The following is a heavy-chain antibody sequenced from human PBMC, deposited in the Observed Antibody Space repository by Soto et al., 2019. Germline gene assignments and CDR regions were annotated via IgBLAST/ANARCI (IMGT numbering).Heavy chain of an antibody. J-gene: IGHJ4*02. CDR1: AFTFNIYA. D-gene: IGHD2-2*01. V-gene: IGHV3-23*01. CDR3: AKSLCSSTSCSRGHVDY. Sequence: GGSLRFSCAASAFTFNIYAMSWVRQAQGKGLEWVSGISDSTSGTFYADSVKGRFTISRDNSNNALYLQMDSLRAEDTAVYYCAKSLCSSTSCSRGHVDYWGRGTLVTSPQ. CDR2: ISDSTSGT.